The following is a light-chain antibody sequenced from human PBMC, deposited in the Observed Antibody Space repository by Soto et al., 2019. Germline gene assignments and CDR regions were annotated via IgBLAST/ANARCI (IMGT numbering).Light chain of an antibody. CDR3: QQYSAWPLT. J-gene: IGKJ4*01. V-gene: IGKV3-15*01. CDR2: GAS. CDR1: RSVRSN. Sequence: EIVMTQSPATLSVSPGERATLFCRASRSVRSNFLAWYQQKPGQAPRLLIYGASTRATGVPARFSGSGSGTEFTLTISSLQSEDFAVYYCQQYSAWPLTFGGGTKVEIK.